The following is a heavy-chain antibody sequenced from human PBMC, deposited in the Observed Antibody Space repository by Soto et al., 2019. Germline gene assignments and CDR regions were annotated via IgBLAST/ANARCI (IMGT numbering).Heavy chain of an antibody. J-gene: IGHJ4*02. Sequence: GSGPTLVNPTQTLTLTCTFSGFSLSTSGMCVSWIRQPPGKALEWLALIDWDDDKYYSTSLKTRLTISKDTSKNQVVLTMTNMDPVDTATYYCARISSQGFLGYYFDYWGQGTQVTVSS. V-gene: IGHV2-70*01. D-gene: IGHD3-3*01. CDR3: ARISSQGFLGYYFDY. CDR1: GFSLSTSGMC. CDR2: IDWDDDK.